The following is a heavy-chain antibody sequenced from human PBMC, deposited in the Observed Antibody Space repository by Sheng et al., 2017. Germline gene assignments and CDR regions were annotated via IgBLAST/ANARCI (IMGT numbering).Heavy chain of an antibody. CDR3: ARGGYGEHAFDI. D-gene: IGHD4-17*01. V-gene: IGHV4-34*01. J-gene: IGHJ3*02. CDR1: GGSFSGYY. CDR2: INHSGST. Sequence: QVQLQQWGVGLLKPSETLSLTCAVYGGSFSGYYWSWIRQPPGKGLEWIGEINHSGSTNYNPSLKSRVTISVDTSKNQFSLKLSSVTAADTAVYYCARGGYGEHAFDIWGQGTMVTVSS.